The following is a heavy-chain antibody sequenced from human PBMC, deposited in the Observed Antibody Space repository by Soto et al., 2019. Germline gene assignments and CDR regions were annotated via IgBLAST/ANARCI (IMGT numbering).Heavy chain of an antibody. CDR3: AREEGYSSSDYYYGMDV. D-gene: IGHD6-13*01. CDR1: GGSISSGGYY. J-gene: IGHJ6*02. CDR2: IYYSGST. V-gene: IGHV4-31*03. Sequence: SETLSLTCTVSGGSISSGGYYWSWIRQHPGKGLEWIGYIYYSGSTYYNPSLKSRVTISVDTSKNQFSLKLSSVTAADTAVYYCAREEGYSSSDYYYGMDVWGQGTTVTVSS.